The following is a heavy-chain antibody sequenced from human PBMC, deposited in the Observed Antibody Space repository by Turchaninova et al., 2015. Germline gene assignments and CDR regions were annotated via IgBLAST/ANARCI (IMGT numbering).Heavy chain of an antibody. CDR1: GYTFTGYS. CDR2: VNPNLGGT. D-gene: IGHD5-12*01. Sequence: QVQLVQSGAEVKKPGASVKVSCKASGYTFTGYSMHWVRPAPGQGLEWMGRVNPNLGGTHYAHKFQGRGTMTRETSISTDYMELSRLRPDDTAVDYCARSRGYWGQGTLVTVSS. V-gene: IGHV1-2*06. J-gene: IGHJ4*02. CDR3: ARSRGY.